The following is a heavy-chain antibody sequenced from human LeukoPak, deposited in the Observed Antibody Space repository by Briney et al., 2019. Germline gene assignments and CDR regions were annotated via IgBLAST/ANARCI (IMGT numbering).Heavy chain of an antibody. CDR2: ISDSGGRT. CDR1: GITLSNYG. D-gene: IGHD3-22*01. V-gene: IGHV3-23*01. Sequence: GGSLRLACAVSGITLSNYGMSWVRQAPGKGLEWVAGISDSGGRTNYADSVKGRFTISRDNSKNTLYLQMNSLRAEDTAVYFCAKRGVVIRVILVGFHKEAYYFDSWGQGALVTVSS. J-gene: IGHJ4*02. CDR3: AKRGVVIRVILVGFHKEAYYFDS.